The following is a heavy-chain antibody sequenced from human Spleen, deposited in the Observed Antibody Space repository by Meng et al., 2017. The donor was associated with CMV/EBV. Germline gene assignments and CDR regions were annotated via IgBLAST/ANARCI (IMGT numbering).Heavy chain of an antibody. D-gene: IGHD2-2*01. J-gene: IGHJ4*02. V-gene: IGHV3-48*04. CDR3: ASNLPAADY. Sequence: GESLKISCAASGFTFSGYTMNWVRQAPGKGLEWVSYISSTSDTIYYADSVRCRFTVSRDNATNSLYLQMSSLRAEDTAVYFCASNLPAADYWCQGALVTVSS. CDR1: GFTFSGYT. CDR2: ISSTSDTI.